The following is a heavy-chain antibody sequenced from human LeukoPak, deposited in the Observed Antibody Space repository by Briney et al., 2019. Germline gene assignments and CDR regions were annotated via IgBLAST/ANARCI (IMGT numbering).Heavy chain of an antibody. V-gene: IGHV3-48*01. CDR3: ARDLSYSSSWYSDY. J-gene: IGHJ4*02. CDR2: ISSSSSTI. Sequence: GGSLRLSCAASGFTFSNYWMTWVRQAPGKGLEWVSYISSSSSTIYYADSVKGRFTISRDNAKNSLYLQMNSLRAEDTAVYYCARDLSYSSSWYSDYWGQGTLVTVSS. D-gene: IGHD6-13*01. CDR1: GFTFSNYW.